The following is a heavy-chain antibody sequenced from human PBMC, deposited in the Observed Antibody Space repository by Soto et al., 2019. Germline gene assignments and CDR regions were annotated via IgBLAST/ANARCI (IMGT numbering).Heavy chain of an antibody. CDR2: ISSNGGST. CDR3: VKDSTGLLWFGEGVAFDI. J-gene: IGHJ3*02. Sequence: TGGSRRLSCAASGFTFSSYSVHWVRQAPGKGLEYVSAISSNGGSTYYADSVKGRFTISRDNSKNTLYLQMSSLRAEDTAVYYCVKDSTGLLWFGEGVAFDIWGQGTMVTVSS. D-gene: IGHD3-10*01. V-gene: IGHV3-64D*06. CDR1: GFTFSSYS.